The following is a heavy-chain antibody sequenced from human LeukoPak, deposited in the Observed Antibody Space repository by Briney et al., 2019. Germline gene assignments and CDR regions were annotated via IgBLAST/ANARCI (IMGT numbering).Heavy chain of an antibody. CDR3: AREAPYYMVV. CDR1: GFTVSNNY. J-gene: IGHJ6*03. Sequence: GGSLRLSCSASGFTVSNNYMTWVRQAPGKGLEWVSTIYSNGDTYYPDSVRGRFTISRDNSQNTLYLQMNSLRAGDTAVYYCAREAPYYMVVWRKGTTVTVSS. V-gene: IGHV3-53*01. CDR2: IYSNGDT.